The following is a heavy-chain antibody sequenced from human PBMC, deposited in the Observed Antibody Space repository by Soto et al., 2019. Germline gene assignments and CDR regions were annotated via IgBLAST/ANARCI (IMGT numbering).Heavy chain of an antibody. CDR1: GGSISGHY. CDR2: IYYSGST. CDR3: VRANYFDY. Sequence: KASETLSLTCTVSGGSISGHYWSWIRQPPGQALEWIGNIYYSGSTNYNPSLKSRLTISVDTSKNQFSLKLTSVTAADTAVYYCVRANYFDYWGQGTLVTVSS. J-gene: IGHJ4*02. V-gene: IGHV4-59*11.